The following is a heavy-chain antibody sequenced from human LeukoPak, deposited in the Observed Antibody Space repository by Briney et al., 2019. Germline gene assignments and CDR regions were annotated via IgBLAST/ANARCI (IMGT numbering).Heavy chain of an antibody. D-gene: IGHD1-26*01. CDR3: ARETAGGSYYDL. Sequence: GGSLRLSCAASGFTFTNYGMHWVRQAPGKGLEWVSFISFNGSNRYYADSVKGRFTISRDTSKNTLYLQMDRLRSNDTAVYYCARETAGGSYYDLWGRGTLVTVSS. V-gene: IGHV3-30*02. J-gene: IGHJ2*01. CDR2: ISFNGSNR. CDR1: GFTFTNYG.